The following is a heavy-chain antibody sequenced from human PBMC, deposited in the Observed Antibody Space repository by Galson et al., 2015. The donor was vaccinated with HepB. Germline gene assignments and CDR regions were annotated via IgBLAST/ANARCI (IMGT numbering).Heavy chain of an antibody. CDR1: GYTFSTYS. V-gene: IGHV1-18*01. CDR3: ARGALVVVVGATLKNWFDP. J-gene: IGHJ5*02. D-gene: IGHD2-15*01. CDR2: ISPYNRHT. Sequence: SVKVSCKASGYTFSTYSIPWVRQAPGQGLEWMGWISPYNRHTDYAQKFQGRVTMTTDTSTSAAYMELRSLRSDDTAVYYCARGALVVVVGATLKNWFDPWGQGTLVTVSS.